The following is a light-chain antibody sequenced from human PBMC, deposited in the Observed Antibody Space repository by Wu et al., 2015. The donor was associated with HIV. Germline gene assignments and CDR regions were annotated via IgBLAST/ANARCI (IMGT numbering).Light chain of an antibody. CDR3: QQYATSPHT. V-gene: IGKV3-20*01. CDR1: QSVTSNY. CDR2: ATS. Sequence: DTLLTQSPGTLSLSPGERATLSCRASQSVTSNYLAWYQQKPGQAPRLLIYATSNRATGIPDRISGSGSGADFTLTISRLEPEDSAVYYCQQYATSPHTFGQGTKLEIK. J-gene: IGKJ2*01.